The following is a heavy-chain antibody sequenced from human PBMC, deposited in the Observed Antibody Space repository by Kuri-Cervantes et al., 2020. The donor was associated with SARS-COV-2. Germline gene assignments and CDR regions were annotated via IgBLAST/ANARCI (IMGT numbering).Heavy chain of an antibody. CDR2: ISAYNGNT. D-gene: IGHD6-13*01. CDR3: ARDGGIAAATSEGAFDI. J-gene: IGHJ3*02. Sequence: ASVKVSCKASGYTFTSCGISWVRQAPGQGLEWMGWISAYNGNTNYAQKLQGRVTMTTDTSTSTAYMELRSLRSDDTAVYHCARDGGIAAATSEGAFDIWGQGTMVTVSS. CDR1: GYTFTSCG. V-gene: IGHV1-18*01.